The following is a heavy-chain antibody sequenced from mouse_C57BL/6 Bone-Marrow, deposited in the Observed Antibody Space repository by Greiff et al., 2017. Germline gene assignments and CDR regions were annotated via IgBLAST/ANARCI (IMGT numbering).Heavy chain of an antibody. CDR3: ARLCLDYYDYDGYYAMDY. CDR1: GYTFTSYW. Sequence: VQLQQSGAELAKPGASVKLSCKASGYTFTSYWMHWVKQRPGQGLEWIGYINPSSGYTKYNQKFKDKATLTADKSSSTAYMQLSSLTYEDSAVYYCARLCLDYYDYDGYYAMDYWGQGTSVTVSS. D-gene: IGHD2-4*01. CDR2: INPSSGYT. J-gene: IGHJ4*01. V-gene: IGHV1-7*01.